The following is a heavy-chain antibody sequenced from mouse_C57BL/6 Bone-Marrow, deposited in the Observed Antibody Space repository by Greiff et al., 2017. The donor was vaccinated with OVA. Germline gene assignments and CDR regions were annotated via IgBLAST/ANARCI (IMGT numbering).Heavy chain of an antibody. Sequence: VQLQQSGAELVRPGASVKLSCTASGFTITDDYMHWVKQRPEQGLEWIGWIDPENGDTEYASKFQGKATITADTSSNTAYLQLSSLTSEDTAVYYCTTERLRLNYWGQGTSVTVSS. CDR2: IDPENGDT. D-gene: IGHD2-4*01. CDR3: TTERLRLNY. J-gene: IGHJ4*01. CDR1: GFTITDDY. V-gene: IGHV14-4*01.